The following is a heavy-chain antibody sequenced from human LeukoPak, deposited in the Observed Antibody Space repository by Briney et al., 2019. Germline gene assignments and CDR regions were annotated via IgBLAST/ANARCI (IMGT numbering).Heavy chain of an antibody. V-gene: IGHV4-59*01. D-gene: IGHD1-7*01. CDR1: GGSISSYY. Sequence: SETLSLTCTVSGGSISSYYWSWIRQPPGKGLEWIGYIYYSGSTNYNPSLKSRVTISVDTSKNQCSLKLSSVTAADTAVYYCARERNYADFDYWGQGTLVTVSS. CDR3: ARERNYADFDY. CDR2: IYYSGST. J-gene: IGHJ4*02.